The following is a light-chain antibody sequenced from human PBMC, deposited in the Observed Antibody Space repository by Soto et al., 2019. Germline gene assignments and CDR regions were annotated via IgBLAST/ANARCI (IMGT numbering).Light chain of an antibody. J-gene: IGKJ1*01. CDR1: QSVSSN. Sequence: IVMTQSPATLCVSPGERATLSCRASQSVSSNLAWYQQKPGQAPRLLIYGASTRATGIPDRISGSGSGTDFTLTISRLEPEDFAGYYCHQYDSWTFGQGTKVDIK. CDR3: HQYDSWT. CDR2: GAS. V-gene: IGKV3D-15*01.